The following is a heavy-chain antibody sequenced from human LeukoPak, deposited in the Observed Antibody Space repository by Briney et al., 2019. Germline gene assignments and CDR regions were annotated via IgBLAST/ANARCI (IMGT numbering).Heavy chain of an antibody. CDR1: GGSISSYY. CDR2: IYYSGTT. V-gene: IGHV4-59*01. J-gene: IGHJ4*02. Sequence: SETLSLTCTVSGGSISSYYWSWIRKPPGKELEWIGYIYYSGTTNYNPSLKSRVTISVDTSKNQFSLKLSSVTAADTAVYYCARGVYIAAAQYAYWGQGTLVTVSS. D-gene: IGHD6-13*01. CDR3: ARGVYIAAAQYAY.